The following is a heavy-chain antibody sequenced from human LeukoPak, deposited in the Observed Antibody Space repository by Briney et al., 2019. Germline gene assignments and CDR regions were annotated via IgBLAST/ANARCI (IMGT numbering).Heavy chain of an antibody. Sequence: GGSLRLSCAASGFILSNYGVHWVRQAPGKGLEWVAVISNDGSTKFYTDPVKGRFTISRDNSKNTVDLQMDSLRAEDTAVYYCAKAPYYDIRGGMSDRGQGTTVTVSS. CDR1: GFILSNYG. D-gene: IGHD3-9*01. J-gene: IGHJ6*02. CDR3: AKAPYYDIRGGMSD. CDR2: ISNDGSTK. V-gene: IGHV3-30*18.